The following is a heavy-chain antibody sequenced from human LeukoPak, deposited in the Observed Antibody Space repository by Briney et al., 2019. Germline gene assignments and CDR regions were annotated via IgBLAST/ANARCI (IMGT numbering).Heavy chain of an antibody. J-gene: IGHJ5*02. D-gene: IGHD3-22*01. CDR3: ARVLSGSWDWFDP. CDR1: GFTFSRYW. V-gene: IGHV3-74*01. Sequence: GGSLRLSCAASGFTFSRYWIHWVRQAPGKGLEWVSRINPDGSTTTYADSVKGRFTISRDNTKNTVYLQMNSLRAEDTAVYYCARVLSGSWDWFDPWGQGTLVTVSS. CDR2: INPDGSTT.